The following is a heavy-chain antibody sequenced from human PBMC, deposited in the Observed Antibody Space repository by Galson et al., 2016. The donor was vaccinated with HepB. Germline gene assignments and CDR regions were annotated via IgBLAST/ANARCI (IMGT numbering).Heavy chain of an antibody. CDR3: AIARYISGDYYTY. V-gene: IGHV3-15*01. J-gene: IGHJ4*02. D-gene: IGHD3-10*01. CDR1: GFTFTYAW. CDR2: IKRITDGGTT. Sequence: SLRLSCAASGFTFTYAWMSWVRQAPGKGLEWVGRIKRITDGGTTDYAAPVKGRFSISRDDSQKRLYLHMNSLKTEDTAVYYCAIARYISGDYYTYWGQGTQVTVSS.